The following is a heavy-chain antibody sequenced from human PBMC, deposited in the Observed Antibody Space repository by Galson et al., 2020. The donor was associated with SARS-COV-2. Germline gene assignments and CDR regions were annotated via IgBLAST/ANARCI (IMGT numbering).Heavy chain of an antibody. CDR3: ARDGHPIAVAGTPLDY. D-gene: IGHD6-19*01. CDR2: IKQDGSEK. CDR1: GFTFSSYW. V-gene: IGHV3-7*01. Sequence: GGSLRLSCAASGFTFSSYWMSWVRQAPGKGLEWVANIKQDGSEKYYVDSVKGRFTISRDNAKNSLYLQMNSLRAEDTAGYYCARDGHPIAVAGTPLDYWGQGTLVTVSS. J-gene: IGHJ4*02.